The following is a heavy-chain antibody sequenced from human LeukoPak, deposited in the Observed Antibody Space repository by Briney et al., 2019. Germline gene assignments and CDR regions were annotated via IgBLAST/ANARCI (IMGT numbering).Heavy chain of an antibody. V-gene: IGHV3-74*01. J-gene: IGHJ4*02. CDR3: ARETDYTTSCDY. CDR2: INTDGSST. CDR1: GFTFSSYW. Sequence: GRSLRLSCAASGFTFSSYWMHWVRQAPGKGLVWVSRINTDGSSTSYADSVKGRFTISRDNAKNTLYLQMNSLRAEDTAVYYCARETDYTTSCDYWGQGTLVTVSS. D-gene: IGHD4-11*01.